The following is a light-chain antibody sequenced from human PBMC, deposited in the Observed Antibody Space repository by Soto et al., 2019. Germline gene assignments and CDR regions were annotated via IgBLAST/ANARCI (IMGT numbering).Light chain of an antibody. Sequence: EIVLTQSPGTLSLSPGERATLSFMASQSVNSNYLAWHQQKPGQAPRLLIFGASSRATGIPDRFSGSGSGTDFTLTITRLAREDFAVYYCQQYGNSPKTFGQGTKVDIK. V-gene: IGKV3-20*01. CDR2: GAS. CDR3: QQYGNSPKT. J-gene: IGKJ1*01. CDR1: QSVNSNY.